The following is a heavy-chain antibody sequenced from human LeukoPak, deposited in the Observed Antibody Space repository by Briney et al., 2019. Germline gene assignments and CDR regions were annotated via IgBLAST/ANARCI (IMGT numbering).Heavy chain of an antibody. J-gene: IGHJ4*02. D-gene: IGHD2-21*02. CDR1: GFTFSSYA. V-gene: IGHV3-23*01. CDR2: ISGSGGST. CDR3: TKGGHGDY. Sequence: GGSLRLSCAASGFTFSSYAMSWVRQAPGKGLEWVSAISGSGGSTYYADSVKGRFTISRDTSKNTLFLQMNSLRADDTAIYYCTKGGHGDYWGQGTMVTVSS.